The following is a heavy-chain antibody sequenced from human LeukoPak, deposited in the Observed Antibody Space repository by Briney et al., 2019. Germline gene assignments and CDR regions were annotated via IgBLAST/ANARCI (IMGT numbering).Heavy chain of an antibody. CDR2: ISYDGSNK. Sequence: PGGSLRLSCAASRFTFSSYAMHWVRLARGRGLEWVAVISYDGSNKYYADSVKDRFTISRDNSKNTLYLQMNSLRAEDTAEYYGARDLGVEMATNFEAGFEHGGQGTLVTVSS. CDR3: ARDLGVEMATNFEAGFEH. CDR1: RFTFSSYA. J-gene: IGHJ4*02. V-gene: IGHV3-30*04. D-gene: IGHD5-24*01.